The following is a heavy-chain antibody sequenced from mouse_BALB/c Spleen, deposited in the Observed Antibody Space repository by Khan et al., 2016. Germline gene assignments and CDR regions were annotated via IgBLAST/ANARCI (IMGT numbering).Heavy chain of an antibody. D-gene: IGHD1-1*01. V-gene: IGHV5-2*01. J-gene: IGHJ3*01. CDR2: INSAGNDT. Sequence: EVKLVESGGGLVQPGESLKLSCESNEYEFPSHDMSWVRKTPEKRLELVAAINSAGNDTYYPDTMERRFIISRDNTKKTLYLQINSLRSENTALYYCTRHYYGSSFWFAYWGQGTLVTVSA. CDR3: TRHYYGSSFWFAY. CDR1: EYEFPSHD.